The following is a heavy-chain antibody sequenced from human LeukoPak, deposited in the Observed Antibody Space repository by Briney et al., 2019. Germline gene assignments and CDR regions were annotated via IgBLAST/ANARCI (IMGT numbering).Heavy chain of an antibody. J-gene: IGHJ3*02. D-gene: IGHD2-2*01. CDR2: IIPIFGTA. CDR3: AVACSSTSCYGVGI. V-gene: IGHV1-69*13. CDR1: GYTFTSYY. Sequence: ASVKVSCKASGYTFTSYYMHWVRQAPGQGLEWMGGIIPIFGTANYAQKFQGRVTITADESTSTAYMELSSLRSEDTAVYYCAVACSSTSCYGVGIWGQGTMVTVSS.